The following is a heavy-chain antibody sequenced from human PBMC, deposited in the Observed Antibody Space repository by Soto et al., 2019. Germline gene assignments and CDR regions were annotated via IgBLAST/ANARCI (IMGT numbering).Heavy chain of an antibody. D-gene: IGHD4-17*01. CDR3: ARDGGIYGDDVFDWFDP. Sequence: QVQLVESGGGVVQPGRSLRLSCAASGFTFSSYAMHWVRQAPGKGLEWVAVISYDGSNKYYADSVKGRFTISRDNSKNXLYLQMNSLRAEDTAVYYCARDGGIYGDDVFDWFDPWGQGTLVTVSS. J-gene: IGHJ5*02. CDR2: ISYDGSNK. CDR1: GFTFSSYA. V-gene: IGHV3-30-3*01.